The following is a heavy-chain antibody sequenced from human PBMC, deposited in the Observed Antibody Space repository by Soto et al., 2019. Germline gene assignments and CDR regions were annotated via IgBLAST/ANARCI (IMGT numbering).Heavy chain of an antibody. Sequence: PSETLALTGTVSGVSISSYYWSGVLQPPGKGLEWIGDSYYSGSTNYNPSLKSRVTISVDTSKNQFSLKLSSVTAADTAVYYCARVTATGDGDYYGMDVWRQGTTVT. CDR2: SYYSGST. D-gene: IGHD4-17*01. J-gene: IGHJ6*02. CDR1: GVSISSYY. CDR3: ARVTATGDGDYYGMDV. V-gene: IGHV4-59*01.